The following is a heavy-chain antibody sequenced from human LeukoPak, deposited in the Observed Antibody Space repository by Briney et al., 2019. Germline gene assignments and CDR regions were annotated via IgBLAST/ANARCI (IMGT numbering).Heavy chain of an antibody. CDR1: GYTFTGYG. J-gene: IGHJ4*02. D-gene: IGHD3-22*01. V-gene: IGHV1-18*01. CDR3: ARDHYYDSSGGFDY. Sequence: ASVKVSCKASGYTFTGYGISWVRQAPGQGLEWMGWISAYNGNTNYAQKLQGRVTMTTDTSTSTAYMELRSLRSDDTAVYYCARDHYYDSSGGFDYWGQGTLVTVSS. CDR2: ISAYNGNT.